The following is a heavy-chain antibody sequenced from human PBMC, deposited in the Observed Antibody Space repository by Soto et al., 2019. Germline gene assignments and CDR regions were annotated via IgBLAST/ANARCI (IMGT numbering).Heavy chain of an antibody. CDR2: IYYSGST. CDR3: ARSGGLQHIDS. J-gene: IGHJ4*02. V-gene: IGHV4-39*01. Sequence: QLQLQESGPGLVKPSETRSLTCTVSGDSIGSSSYYWGWIRQPPGKGLEWIGSIYYSGSTYYNPSLKSRVTISVDTSKNQFSLKLSYVTAADTAVHYCARSGGLQHIDSWGQGTLVTVSS. CDR1: GDSIGSSSYY. D-gene: IGHD4-4*01.